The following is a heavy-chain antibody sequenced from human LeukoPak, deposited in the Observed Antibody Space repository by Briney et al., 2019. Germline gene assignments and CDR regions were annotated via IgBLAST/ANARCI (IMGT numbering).Heavy chain of an antibody. CDR3: ARSIAVAGTLDY. CDR2: INPNSGGA. V-gene: IGHV1-2*02. J-gene: IGHJ4*02. CDR1: GYTFTGSY. Sequence: ASVKVSCKASGYTFTGSYMHWVRQAPGQGLEWMGWINPNSGGANYAQKFQGRGTMTRDTPISTAYMELSRLRSDDTAIYYCARSIAVAGTLDYWGQGTLVTVSS. D-gene: IGHD6-19*01.